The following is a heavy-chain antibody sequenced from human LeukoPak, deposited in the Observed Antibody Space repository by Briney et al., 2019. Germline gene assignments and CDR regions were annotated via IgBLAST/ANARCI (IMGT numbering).Heavy chain of an antibody. CDR1: GFTFGDYA. D-gene: IGHD5-18*01. Sequence: GGSLRLSCTASGFTFGDYAMSWFRQAPGKGLEWVGFIRSKAYGGTTEYAASVKGRFTISRDDSKSIAYLQMNSLKTEDTAVYYCTREASNGYSYGYTFDYWGQGTLVTVPS. CDR3: TREASNGYSYGYTFDY. J-gene: IGHJ4*02. V-gene: IGHV3-49*03. CDR2: IRSKAYGGTT.